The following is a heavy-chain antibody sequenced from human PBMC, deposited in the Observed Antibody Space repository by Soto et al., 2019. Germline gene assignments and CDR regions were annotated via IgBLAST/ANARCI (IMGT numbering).Heavy chain of an antibody. CDR2: IYPGDSDT. CDR1: GYSFTSYW. CDR3: ARLRPQGSGSYSMGDYYYGMDV. Sequence: EVQLVQSGAEVKKPGESLKISCKGSGYSFTSYWIGWVRQMPGKGLEWMGIIYPGDSDTRYSPSFQGQVTISADKSISTAYLQWSSLKASDTAMYYCARLRPQGSGSYSMGDYYYGMDVWGQGTTVTVSS. J-gene: IGHJ6*02. D-gene: IGHD3-10*01. V-gene: IGHV5-51*01.